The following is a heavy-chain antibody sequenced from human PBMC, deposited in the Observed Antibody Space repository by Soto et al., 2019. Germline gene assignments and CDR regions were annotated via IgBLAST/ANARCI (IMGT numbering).Heavy chain of an antibody. J-gene: IGHJ4*02. Sequence: QVQLVESGGGMVQPGRSLRLSCAASGFSFSGYGMHWVRQAPGKGLEWVAVISYDGGNTYYADSVKGRFTISRDNSKNTLFLQMNSLKTEGTAGYYCAQARLLCRGSNDDCWGQGTLVTVPS. CDR2: ISYDGGNT. CDR1: GFSFSGYG. V-gene: IGHV3-30*18. CDR3: AQARLLCRGSNDDC. D-gene: IGHD3-10*02.